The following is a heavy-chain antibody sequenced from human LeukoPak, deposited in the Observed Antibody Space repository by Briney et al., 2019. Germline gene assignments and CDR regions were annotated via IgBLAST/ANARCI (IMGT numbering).Heavy chain of an antibody. CDR3: AKDHVLEAVPFDY. Sequence: GGSLRLSCAASGFTFDDYAMHWVRQAPGKGLEWVSLISGDGYSTYYADSVKGRFTISRDNSKNSLYLQMNSLRTEDTALYYRAKDHVLEAVPFDYWGQGTLVTVSS. J-gene: IGHJ4*02. CDR2: ISGDGYST. D-gene: IGHD2-8*02. V-gene: IGHV3-43*02. CDR1: GFTFDDYA.